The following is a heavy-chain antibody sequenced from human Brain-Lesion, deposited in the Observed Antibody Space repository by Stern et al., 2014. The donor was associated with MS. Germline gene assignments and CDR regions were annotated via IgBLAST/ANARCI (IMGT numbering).Heavy chain of an antibody. CDR2: IFNSGST. CDR1: GGSISSGGYY. D-gene: IGHD2-2*01. J-gene: IGHJ6*02. CDR3: ARGRVVPGFQYYATDV. V-gene: IGHV4-61*02. Sequence: DQLVESGPGLVKPSQTLSLSCTVSGGSISSGGYYWSWIRQPAGKGLEWIGRIFNSGSTSYNPPLKSRVTISIDPSKNQFSLRLNPMTAADTAVYYCARGRVVPGFQYYATDVWGQGTTVIVSS.